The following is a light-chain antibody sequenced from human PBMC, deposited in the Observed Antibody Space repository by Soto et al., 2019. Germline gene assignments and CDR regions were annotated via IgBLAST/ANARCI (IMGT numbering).Light chain of an antibody. CDR1: SSNIGACYD. CDR2: GNS. CDR3: KSYDSSLSGSWV. V-gene: IGLV1-40*01. J-gene: IGLJ3*02. Sequence: QSVLTQPPSVSGAPGQRVTISCTGSSSNIGACYDVHWYQQLPGTAPKLLIYGNSNRPSGVPDRFSGSKSGTSASLAITGLQAEDEADYYCKSYDSSLSGSWVFGGGTKLTVL.